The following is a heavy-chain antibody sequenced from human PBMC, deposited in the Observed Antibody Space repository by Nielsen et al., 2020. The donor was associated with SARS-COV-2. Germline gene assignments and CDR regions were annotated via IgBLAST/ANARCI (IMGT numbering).Heavy chain of an antibody. CDR1: GFTFSSYA. J-gene: IGHJ6*02. Sequence: GGSLRLSCAASGFTFSSYAMHWVRQAPGKGLEWVAVISYDGSNKYYADSVKGRFTISRDNSKNSLYLQMNSLRAEDTAVYYCASGGSTTSYYYYYGMDVWGQGTTVTVSS. D-gene: IGHD2-2*01. V-gene: IGHV3-30-3*01. CDR2: ISYDGSNK. CDR3: ASGGSTTSYYYYYGMDV.